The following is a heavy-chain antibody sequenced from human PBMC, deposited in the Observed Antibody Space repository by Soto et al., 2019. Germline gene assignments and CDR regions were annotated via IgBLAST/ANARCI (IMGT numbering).Heavy chain of an antibody. CDR2: ISYDGSNK. CDR3: AKGPVFY. V-gene: IGHV3-30*18. Sequence: GGSLRLSCAASGFTFSSYGMHWVRQAPGKGLEWVAVISYDGSNKYYADSVKGRFTISRDNSKNTLYPQMNSLRAEDTAVYYCAKGPVFYWGQGTLVTVSS. J-gene: IGHJ4*02. D-gene: IGHD1-20*01. CDR1: GFTFSSYG.